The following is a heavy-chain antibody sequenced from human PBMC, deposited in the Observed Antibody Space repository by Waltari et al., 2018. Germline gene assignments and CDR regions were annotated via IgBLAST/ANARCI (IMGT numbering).Heavy chain of an antibody. J-gene: IGHJ4*02. V-gene: IGHV3-74*01. CDR2: INGDGSST. Sequence: EVQLVESGGGLVQPGGSLRLSCAASGFTFSSYWMHWVRQAPGRGLVWVSLINGDGSSTTYADSVKGRFTISRDNGKNTVYLQMNSLRAEDTAVYYCTRDARDSRGIAILPFDLWGQGTLVSVSS. CDR3: TRDARDSRGIAILPFDL. CDR1: GFTFSSYW. D-gene: IGHD6-13*01.